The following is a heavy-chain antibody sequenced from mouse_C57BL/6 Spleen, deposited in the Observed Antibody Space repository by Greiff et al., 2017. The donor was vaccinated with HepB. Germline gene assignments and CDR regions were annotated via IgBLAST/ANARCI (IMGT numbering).Heavy chain of an antibody. V-gene: IGHV1-54*01. CDR3: ARGAYYYGNPYYAMDY. D-gene: IGHD1-1*01. J-gene: IGHJ4*01. CDR1: GYAFTNYL. Sequence: VQLQQSGAELVRPGPSVKVSCKASGYAFTNYLIEWVKQRPGQGLEWIGVINPGSGGTNYNEKFKGKATLTADKSSSTAYMQLSSLTSEDSAVYFCARGAYYYGNPYYAMDYWGQGTSVTVSS. CDR2: INPGSGGT.